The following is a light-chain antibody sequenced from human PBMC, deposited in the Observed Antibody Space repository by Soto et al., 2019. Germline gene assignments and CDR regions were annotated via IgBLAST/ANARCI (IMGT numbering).Light chain of an antibody. J-gene: IGKJ4*01. CDR1: QSVTSNY. Sequence: IVLTQLPGTLSSATAERATLSCRASQSVTSNYLAWYQQKPGQAPRLLTYDASSRPTGIPDRFSGGGSGKDVTLTISTREPEELPGYYCQQFSSNPLTFGGGTRSRS. CDR2: DAS. V-gene: IGKV3-20*01. CDR3: QQFSSNPLT.